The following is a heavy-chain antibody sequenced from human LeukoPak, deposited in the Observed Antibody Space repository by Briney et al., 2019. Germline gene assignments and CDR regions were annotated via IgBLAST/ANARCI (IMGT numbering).Heavy chain of an antibody. Sequence: SETLSLTCSVSGASITSASYFWGWIRQPPGKGLEWIGTIYYSGITYYNPSLKSRVTISVDTSKNQFSLKLSSVTAADTAVYYCARDGRGLGFYYYYMDVWGKGTTVTVSS. CDR1: GASITSASYF. V-gene: IGHV4-39*07. CDR2: IYYSGIT. J-gene: IGHJ6*03. CDR3: ARDGRGLGFYYYYMDV.